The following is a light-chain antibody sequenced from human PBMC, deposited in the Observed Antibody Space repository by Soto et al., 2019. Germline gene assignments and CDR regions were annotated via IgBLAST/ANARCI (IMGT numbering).Light chain of an antibody. V-gene: IGLV1-51*02. J-gene: IGLJ1*01. Sequence: QSVLTQPPSVSAAPGQKVTISCSGSSSDIGNNYVSWYQHLPGTAPKLLIFETNRRPSGIPDRFSGSKSGTSATLGITGLQTGDEADYYCGTWDSSLSVDVFGTGTKLTVL. CDR2: ETN. CDR1: SSDIGNNY. CDR3: GTWDSSLSVDV.